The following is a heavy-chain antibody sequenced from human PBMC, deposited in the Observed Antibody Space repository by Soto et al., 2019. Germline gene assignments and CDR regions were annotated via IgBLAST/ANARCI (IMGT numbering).Heavy chain of an antibody. CDR2: IKQDGSEK. V-gene: IGHV3-7*01. J-gene: IGHJ3*02. Sequence: GGSLRLSCAASGFTFSSYWMSWVRQAPGKGLEWVANIKQDGSEKYYVDSVKGRFTISRDNAKNSLYLQMNSLRAEDTAVYYCARVKIFGVVTHAFDIWGQGTMVTVSS. D-gene: IGHD3-3*01. CDR3: ARVKIFGVVTHAFDI. CDR1: GFTFSSYW.